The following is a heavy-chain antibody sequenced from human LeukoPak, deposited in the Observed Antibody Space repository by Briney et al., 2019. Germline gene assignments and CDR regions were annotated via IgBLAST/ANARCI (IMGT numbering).Heavy chain of an antibody. J-gene: IGHJ6*02. CDR1: GFTFSSYA. CDR3: ARDQVVGATYPGYYYGMDV. Sequence: GGSLRLSCAASGFTFSSYAMGWVRQAPGKGLEWVSAISGSGGSTYYADSVKGRFTISRDNSKNTLYLQMNSLRAEDTAVYYCARDQVVGATYPGYYYGMDVWGQGTTVTVSS. CDR2: ISGSGGST. D-gene: IGHD1-26*01. V-gene: IGHV3-23*01.